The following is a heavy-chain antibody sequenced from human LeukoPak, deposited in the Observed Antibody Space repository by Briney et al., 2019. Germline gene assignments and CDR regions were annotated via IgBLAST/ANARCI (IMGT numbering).Heavy chain of an antibody. V-gene: IGHV4-4*07. Sequence: SETLSLTCTVSGGSISSYYWSWIRQPAGKGLEWIGRVYTSGSTNYNASLKSRVSMSVDTSKNQFSLKLSSVTAADTAVFYCARENSGSYREFDYWGQGTLVTVSS. CDR1: GGSISSYY. CDR3: ARENSGSYREFDY. J-gene: IGHJ4*02. D-gene: IGHD1-26*01. CDR2: VYTSGST.